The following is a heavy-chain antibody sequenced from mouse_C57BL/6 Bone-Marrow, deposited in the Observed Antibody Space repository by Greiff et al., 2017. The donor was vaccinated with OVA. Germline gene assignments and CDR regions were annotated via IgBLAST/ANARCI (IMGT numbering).Heavy chain of an antibody. Sequence: QVQLQQPGAELVKPGASVKMSCKASGYTFTSYWVTWVKQRPGQGLEWIGDIYPGSGSTNYNEKFKSKATLAVEPSSSTAYMQLSSLTSEDSVVYYSARRRPYYAMDYWGQGTSVTVSS. CDR3: ARRRPYYAMDY. CDR1: GYTFTSYW. V-gene: IGHV1-55*01. CDR2: IYPGSGST. J-gene: IGHJ4*01.